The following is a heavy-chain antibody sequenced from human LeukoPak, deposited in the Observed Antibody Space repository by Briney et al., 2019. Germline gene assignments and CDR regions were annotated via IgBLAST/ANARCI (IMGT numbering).Heavy chain of an antibody. CDR3: ARDRAANQDWVEFDP. CDR2: ILCSGEA. Sequence: GGPLRRSFAVPGFRFRYFYMSWVRPAPGKGLGWVGLILCSGEAFYAHFARGRFAISRDESYNTLSLQMNRLRVEETAVYFCARDRAANQDWVEFDPWGQGTPVIVSS. J-gene: IGHJ5*02. CDR1: GFRFRYFY. D-gene: IGHD3/OR15-3a*01. V-gene: IGHV3-66*03.